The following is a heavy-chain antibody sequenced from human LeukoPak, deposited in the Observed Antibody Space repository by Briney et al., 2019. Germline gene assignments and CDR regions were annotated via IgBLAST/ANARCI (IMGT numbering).Heavy chain of an antibody. D-gene: IGHD3-10*01. CDR2: ISSTSTYI. Sequence: GGSLRLSCAASGFTFSTYTMNWVRQAPGKGLEWVSSISSTSTYIYYADSVKGRFTISRDNAETSPYLQMNSLRGEDAAVYYCARGGKNAFDSWGQGTMVTVSS. CDR1: GFTFSTYT. J-gene: IGHJ3*02. V-gene: IGHV3-21*01. CDR3: ARGGKNAFDS.